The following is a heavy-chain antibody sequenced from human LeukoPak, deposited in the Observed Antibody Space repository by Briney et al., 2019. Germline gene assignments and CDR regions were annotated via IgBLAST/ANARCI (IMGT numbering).Heavy chain of an antibody. D-gene: IGHD5-18*01. CDR1: GYTFTDYY. CDR2: INPNSGGT. J-gene: IGHJ4*02. CDR3: ASQRGYSYGLVDY. V-gene: IGHV1-2*02. Sequence: ASVKVSCKASGYTFTDYYMHWVRQAPGQGLEWMGWINPNSGGTNYAQKFQGRVTMTRDTSISTAYMELSRLTSDDTAVYYCASQRGYSYGLVDYWGQGTLVTVSS.